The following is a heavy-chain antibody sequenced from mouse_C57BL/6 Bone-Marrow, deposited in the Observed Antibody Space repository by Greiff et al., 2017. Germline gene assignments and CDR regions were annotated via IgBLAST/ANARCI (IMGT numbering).Heavy chain of an antibody. CDR3: ARRVLYGSISYFDY. J-gene: IGHJ2*01. V-gene: IGHV1-18*01. CDR2: INPNNGGT. Sequence: EVKLEESGPELVKPGASVKIPCKASGYTFTDYNMDWVKQSHGKSLEWIGDINPNNGGTIYNQKFKGKATLTVDKSSSTAYMELRSLTSEDTAVYYCARRVLYGSISYFDYWGQGTTLTVSS. CDR1: GYTFTDYN. D-gene: IGHD1-1*01.